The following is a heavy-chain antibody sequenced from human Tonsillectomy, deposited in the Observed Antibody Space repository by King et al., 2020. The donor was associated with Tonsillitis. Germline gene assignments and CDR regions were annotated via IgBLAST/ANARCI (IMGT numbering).Heavy chain of an antibody. D-gene: IGHD3-22*01. CDR1: GGSFSGYY. J-gene: IGHJ6*02. CDR2: LNHSGST. Sequence: VQQQQWGAGLSKPSETLSLTCVVYGGSFSGYYWSWIRQPPGKGLEWIGELNHSGSTNYNPSLKGRVTMSVDTSKNQFSLKLSSVTAADTAVYYCARDPFDSSGYYSGGMDVWGQGTTVTVSS. V-gene: IGHV4-34*01. CDR3: ARDPFDSSGYYSGGMDV.